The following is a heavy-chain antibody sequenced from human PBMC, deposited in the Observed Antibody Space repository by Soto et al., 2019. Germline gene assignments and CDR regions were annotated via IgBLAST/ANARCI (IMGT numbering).Heavy chain of an antibody. J-gene: IGHJ5*02. CDR2: SNPSSGET. V-gene: IGHV1-18*01. CDR3: ARDWYPRFDP. CDR1: GYTFSSYG. Sequence: QIRLVQSGGEVRTPGASVKVSCKASGYTFSSYGITWVRQAPGQGLEWLGWSNPSSGETNYAQKFQGRVTVTTDTSTTTGYMELRNLTFDDTAVYYCARDWYPRFDPWGQGTLVTVSS. D-gene: IGHD6-13*01.